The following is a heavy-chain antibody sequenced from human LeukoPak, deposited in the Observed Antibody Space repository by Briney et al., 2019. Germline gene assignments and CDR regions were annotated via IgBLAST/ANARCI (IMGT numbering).Heavy chain of an antibody. CDR3: ARVEDDYGDYYYGMDV. CDR1: GFTFSSCA. Sequence: GGSLRLSCAASGFTFSSCAMHWVRQAPGKGLEWVAVISYDGSNKYYADSVKGRFTISRDNAQNSLYLQMSSLRAGDTAVYYCARVEDDYGDYYYGMDVWGQGTTVTVSS. CDR2: ISYDGSNK. V-gene: IGHV3-30*04. J-gene: IGHJ6*02. D-gene: IGHD4-17*01.